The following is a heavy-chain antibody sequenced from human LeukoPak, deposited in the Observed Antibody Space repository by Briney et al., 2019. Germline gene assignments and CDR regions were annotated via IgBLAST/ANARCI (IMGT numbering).Heavy chain of an antibody. V-gene: IGHV1-69*05. Sequence: SVKVSCKASGGTLSSYAISWVRQAPGQGLEWMGRIIPIFGTANYAQKFQGRVTITTDESTSTAYMELSSLRSEDTAVYYCARDRAPYDSSGYYYWGQGTLVTVSS. CDR2: IIPIFGTA. CDR1: GGTLSSYA. CDR3: ARDRAPYDSSGYYY. J-gene: IGHJ4*02. D-gene: IGHD3-22*01.